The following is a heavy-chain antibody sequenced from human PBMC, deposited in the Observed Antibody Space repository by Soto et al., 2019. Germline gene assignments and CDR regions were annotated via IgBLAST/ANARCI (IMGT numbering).Heavy chain of an antibody. J-gene: IGHJ6*02. Sequence: QVQLVESGGGVVQPGRSLRLSCAASGFTFSNYGMHWVRQAPGKGLEWVAVIWYDGSNKDYAGSVKGRFTISRDNSKSTLYQQMNSLRAEDTAVYFCARDEGPRRITIFGMITINRDYFGMDVWGQGTTVTVSS. CDR2: IWYDGSNK. CDR1: GFTFSNYG. V-gene: IGHV3-33*01. CDR3: ARDEGPRRITIFGMITINRDYFGMDV. D-gene: IGHD3-3*01.